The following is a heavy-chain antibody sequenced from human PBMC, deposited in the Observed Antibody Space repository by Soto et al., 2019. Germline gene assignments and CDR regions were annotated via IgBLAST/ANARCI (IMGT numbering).Heavy chain of an antibody. V-gene: IGHV1-69*01. D-gene: IGHD6-25*01. Sequence: QVQLVQSGAEVKKPGSSVKVSCKASGGTFSSYAISWVRQAPGQGLEWMGGIIPIFGTANYAQKFQGRVTITADESTSTADMELSSLRSEDTAVYYCASGPVYPQRLYYYYGMDVWGQGTTVTVSS. CDR2: IIPIFGTA. J-gene: IGHJ6*02. CDR3: ASGPVYPQRLYYYYGMDV. CDR1: GGTFSSYA.